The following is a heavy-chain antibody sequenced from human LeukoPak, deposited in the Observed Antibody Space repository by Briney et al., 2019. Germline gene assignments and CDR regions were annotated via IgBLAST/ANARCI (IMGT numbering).Heavy chain of an antibody. Sequence: GGSLRLSCAASGFTFSNNWMTWVRQGPGKGLEWVASVNKDASEKYYADSVKGRFTISRDNAKNSLYLQMNSLRAEDTAVYYCAKDERNWNYNLASQTYDWGQGTLVTVSS. CDR1: GFTFSNNW. D-gene: IGHD1-7*01. CDR3: AKDERNWNYNLASQTYD. V-gene: IGHV3-7*03. CDR2: VNKDASEK. J-gene: IGHJ4*02.